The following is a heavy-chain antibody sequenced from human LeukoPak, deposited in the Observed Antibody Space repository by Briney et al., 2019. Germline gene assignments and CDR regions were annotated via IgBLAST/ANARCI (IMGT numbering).Heavy chain of an antibody. V-gene: IGHV4-59*12. CDR1: GGSISSYY. CDR3: ARVSLYPDYGDSYYYYGMDV. CDR2: IHDSGST. Sequence: SETLSLTCTVSGGSISSYYWSWIRQPPGKGLEWIGYIHDSGSTNYNPSLKSRVTISVDTSKNQFSLKLSSVTAADTAVYYCARVSLYPDYGDSYYYYGMDVWGQGTTVTVSS. J-gene: IGHJ6*02. D-gene: IGHD4-17*01.